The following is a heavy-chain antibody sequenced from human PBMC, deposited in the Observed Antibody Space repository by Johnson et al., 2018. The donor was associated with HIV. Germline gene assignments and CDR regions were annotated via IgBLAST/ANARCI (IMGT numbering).Heavy chain of an antibody. CDR1: GFSFSNYA. D-gene: IGHD3-22*01. CDR2: ISYDGSNK. CDR3: AKDYYYESSGYYYEGRSDAFDI. J-gene: IGHJ3*02. V-gene: IGHV3-30*04. Sequence: QMQLVESGGGVVQPGRSLRLSCAASGFSFSNYAMHWVRQAPGKGLEWVAIISYDGSNKYFAEFVKGRFTISRDNSKNTLYLQMNSLRAEETAVYYCAKDYYYESSGYYYEGRSDAFDIWCQGTMVTVAS.